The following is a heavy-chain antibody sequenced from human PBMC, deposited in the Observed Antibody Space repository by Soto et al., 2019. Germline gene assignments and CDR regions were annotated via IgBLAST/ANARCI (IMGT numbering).Heavy chain of an antibody. J-gene: IGHJ6*04. CDR2: INGDGTIT. CDR3: ARGYDFWSGYYRPHGMHL. V-gene: IGHV3-74*01. D-gene: IGHD3-3*01. Sequence: PGVSLRLSCAASEFSIRTFWMHWVRQAPGKGLVWVSRINGDGTITGYADCVKGRFTVSRDNAKNTVDLQMNSLRAEDTALYYCARGYDFWSGYYRPHGMHLRGKGTAV. CDR1: EFSIRTFW.